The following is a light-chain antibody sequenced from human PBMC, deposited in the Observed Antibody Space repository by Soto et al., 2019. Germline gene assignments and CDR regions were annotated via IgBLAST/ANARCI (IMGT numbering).Light chain of an antibody. CDR1: SSDVGGYNY. CDR2: DDS. V-gene: IGLV2-14*01. J-gene: IGLJ1*01. CDR3: SSYTSSSTRV. Sequence: QSVRTQPASVSGSPRQSITISCTETSSDVGGYNYVSWYQQHPGKAPKLMIYDDSNRPSGVSNRFSGSKSGNTASLTISGLQAEDEADYYCSSYTSSSTRVFGTGTKVTVL.